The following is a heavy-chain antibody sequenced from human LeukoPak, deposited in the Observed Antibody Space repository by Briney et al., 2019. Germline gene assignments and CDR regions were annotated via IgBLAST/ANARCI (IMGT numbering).Heavy chain of an antibody. Sequence: GASVKVSCKASGYTFTGYYMHWVRQAPGQGLEWMGWINPNSGGTNYAQKFQGRVTMTRDTSISTAYMELSRLRSDDTAVYYCARGSNYYDSGARGAFDIWGQGTMVTVSS. J-gene: IGHJ3*02. CDR3: ARGSNYYDSGARGAFDI. CDR2: INPNSGGT. V-gene: IGHV1-2*02. CDR1: GYTFTGYY. D-gene: IGHD3-22*01.